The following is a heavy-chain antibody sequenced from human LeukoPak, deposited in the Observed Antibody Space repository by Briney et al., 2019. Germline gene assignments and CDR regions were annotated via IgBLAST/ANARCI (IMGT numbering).Heavy chain of an antibody. CDR1: GYTFTDYY. CDR2: INPNSGDT. Sequence: ASVKVSCRASGYTFTDYYMHWVRQAPGQGLEWMGWINPNSGDTNYAQKFQGRVTMTRDTSISTAYMELSRLRSDDTAIYYCARAFYGSRGYWGQGTLVTVSS. V-gene: IGHV1-2*02. D-gene: IGHD3-10*01. CDR3: ARAFYGSRGY. J-gene: IGHJ4*02.